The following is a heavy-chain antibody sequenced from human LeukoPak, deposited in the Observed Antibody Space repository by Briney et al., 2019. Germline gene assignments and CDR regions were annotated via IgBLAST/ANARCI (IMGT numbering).Heavy chain of an antibody. J-gene: IGHJ4*02. D-gene: IGHD4-17*01. Sequence: ASVKVSCKASGYTFTSYGINWVRQAAGQGLEWMGWMNPNSGNTGYAQKFQGRVTMTRNTSISTAYMELSSLRSEDTAVYYCARARDYGDYPPDSWGQGTLVTVSS. V-gene: IGHV1-8*01. CDR1: GYTFTSYG. CDR3: ARARDYGDYPPDS. CDR2: MNPNSGNT.